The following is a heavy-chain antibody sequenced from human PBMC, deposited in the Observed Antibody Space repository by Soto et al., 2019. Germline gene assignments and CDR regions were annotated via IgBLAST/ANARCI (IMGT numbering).Heavy chain of an antibody. CDR1: GFTFSSYS. J-gene: IGHJ6*02. CDR3: ARDPVYCSSTSCYTFGMDV. CDR2: ISSSSSTI. Sequence: PGGSLRLSCAASGFTFSSYSMNWVRQAPGKGLEWVSYISSSSSTIYYADSVKGRFTIFRDNTKNSLYLQMNSLRDEDTAVYYCARDPVYCSSTSCYTFGMDVWGQGTTVTVSS. D-gene: IGHD2-2*02. V-gene: IGHV3-48*02.